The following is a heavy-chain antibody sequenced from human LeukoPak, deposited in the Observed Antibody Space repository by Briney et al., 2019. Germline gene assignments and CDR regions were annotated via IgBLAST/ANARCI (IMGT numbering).Heavy chain of an antibody. J-gene: IGHJ4*02. CDR3: ARSGGYSSSWSIFDY. D-gene: IGHD6-13*01. Sequence: GGSLRLSCAASGFTFSSYWMHWVRQAPGKGLVWVSRINSDGSSTSYADSVKGRFTISRDNAKNTLYLQMNSLRAEDTAVYYGARSGGYSSSWSIFDYWGQGTLVTVSS. V-gene: IGHV3-74*01. CDR2: INSDGSST. CDR1: GFTFSSYW.